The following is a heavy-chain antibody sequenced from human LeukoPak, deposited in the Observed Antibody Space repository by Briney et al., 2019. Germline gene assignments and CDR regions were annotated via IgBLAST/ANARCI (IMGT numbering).Heavy chain of an antibody. CDR2: ISAGADVI. Sequence: GGSLRLSCEAAGFSFRDYPMGWVRRASGKRLEWVSGISAGADVIFYADPVKGRFTISRDNSKNTLYLQMNSLRAEDTAVYYCAILRSPYSNYGGWGQGTLVTVSS. CDR3: AILRSPYSNYGG. J-gene: IGHJ4*02. V-gene: IGHV3-23*01. CDR1: GFSFRDYP. D-gene: IGHD4-11*01.